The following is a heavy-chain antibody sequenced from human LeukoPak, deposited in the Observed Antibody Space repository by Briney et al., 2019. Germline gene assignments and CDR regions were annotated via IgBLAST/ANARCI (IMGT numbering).Heavy chain of an antibody. CDR1: GFISSSYA. CDR3: AKEDGPQTWLVEGSFDY. Sequence: GGSLRLSCAASGFISSSYAMDWVRQAPGKGLEWVSGISGSGGRTHYADSVKGRFTILRDNSKNTLYLQMNGLRAEDTAVYYCAKEDGPQTWLVEGSFDYWSQGTLVTVSS. CDR2: ISGSGGRT. D-gene: IGHD6-19*01. J-gene: IGHJ4*02. V-gene: IGHV3-23*01.